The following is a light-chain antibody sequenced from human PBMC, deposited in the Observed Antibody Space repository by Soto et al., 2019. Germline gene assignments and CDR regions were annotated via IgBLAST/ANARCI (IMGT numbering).Light chain of an antibody. CDR2: DAS. Sequence: IQMTQSASTLSASVVDRVTITCRASQSISSWLAWYQQKPGKAPKLLIYDASSLESGVPSRFSGSGSGTEFTLTISSLQPDDFATYYCQQYNSYSITFGQATRLEIK. CDR3: QQYNSYSIT. CDR1: QSISSW. V-gene: IGKV1-5*01. J-gene: IGKJ5*01.